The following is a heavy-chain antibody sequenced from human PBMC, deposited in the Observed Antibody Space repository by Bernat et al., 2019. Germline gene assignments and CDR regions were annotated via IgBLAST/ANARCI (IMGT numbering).Heavy chain of an antibody. Sequence: QVQLVQSASEVKNPGASVNISCKALRYSFISYGIHWLRQAPGQRLEWMGWIDPATGKTKFSQKFQGRVTITMYTSASTVYLGLSSLRSEDTALYYCARAIGDASSSYYAGLGVWGEGTTVTVSS. J-gene: IGHJ6*04. D-gene: IGHD3-16*01. V-gene: IGHV1-3*01. CDR1: RYSFISYG. CDR3: ARAIGDASSSYYAGLGV. CDR2: IDPATGKT.